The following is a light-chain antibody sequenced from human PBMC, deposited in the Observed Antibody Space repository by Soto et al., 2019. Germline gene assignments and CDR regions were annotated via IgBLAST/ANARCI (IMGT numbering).Light chain of an antibody. CDR1: QSIRSW. Sequence: DIQMTQSPSTLSASIGDRVTITCRASQSIRSWLAWYQQKPGRALKLLIYDASSLESGVPSRFSGSGSGTEFTLTISSLQPDDFAIYYCQQYNSYWTFGQGTKVEIK. CDR2: DAS. CDR3: QQYNSYWT. V-gene: IGKV1-5*01. J-gene: IGKJ1*01.